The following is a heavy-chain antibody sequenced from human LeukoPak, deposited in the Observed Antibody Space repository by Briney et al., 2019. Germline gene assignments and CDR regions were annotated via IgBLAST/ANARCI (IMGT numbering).Heavy chain of an antibody. V-gene: IGHV1-2*02. Sequence: EASVKVSCKASGYTFTGYYIHWVRQAPGQGLEWMGWINPNSGGTNYAQKFQGRVTMTRDTSISTAYMELSSPRSEDTAVYYCARAFSAHHYGDYERINYYYYMDVWGKGTTVTISS. D-gene: IGHD4-17*01. CDR3: ARAFSAHHYGDYERINYYYYMDV. CDR2: INPNSGGT. J-gene: IGHJ6*03. CDR1: GYTFTGYY.